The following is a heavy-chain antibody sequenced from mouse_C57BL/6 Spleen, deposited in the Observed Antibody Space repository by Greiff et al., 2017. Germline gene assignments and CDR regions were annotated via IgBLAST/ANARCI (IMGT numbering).Heavy chain of an antibody. D-gene: IGHD2-5*01. CDR2: ISDGGSYT. CDR1: GFTFSSYA. V-gene: IGHV5-4*01. J-gene: IGHJ4*01. Sequence: EVMLVESGGGLVKPGGSLKLSCAASGFTFSSYAMSWVRQTPEKRLEWVATISDGGSYTYYPDNVKGRFTISRDNAKNNLYLQMSHLKSEDTAMYYCARDGYSNGDAMDYWGQGTSVTVSS. CDR3: ARDGYSNGDAMDY.